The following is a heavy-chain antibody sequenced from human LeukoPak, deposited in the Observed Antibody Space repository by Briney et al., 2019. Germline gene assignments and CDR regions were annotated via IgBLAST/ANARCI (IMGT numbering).Heavy chain of an antibody. CDR3: AREHCSSTSCYTYYNWFDP. J-gene: IGHJ5*02. CDR2: IIPIFGTA. Sequence: GASVKVSCKASGGTFSSYAISWVRQAPGQGLEWMGGIIPIFGTANYAQKFQGRVTITTDESTSTAYMELSSLRSEDTAVYYCAREHCSSTSCYTYYNWFDPWGQGTLVTVSS. D-gene: IGHD2-2*02. V-gene: IGHV1-69*05. CDR1: GGTFSSYA.